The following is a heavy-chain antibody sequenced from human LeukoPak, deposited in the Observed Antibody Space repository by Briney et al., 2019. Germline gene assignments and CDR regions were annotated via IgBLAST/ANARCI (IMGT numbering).Heavy chain of an antibody. CDR1: GFIFSTYG. D-gene: IGHD2/OR15-2a*01. CDR3: VGFYETY. CDR2: IWYDGSQR. V-gene: IGHV3-33*01. Sequence: GGSLRLSCVASGFIFSTYGLHWVRQSPGRGLEWVAVIWYDGSQRYYADSVKGRFTISRDDSQNTIYLQMDSLRAEDTAVYYCVGFYETYWGRGTLVTVSS. J-gene: IGHJ4*02.